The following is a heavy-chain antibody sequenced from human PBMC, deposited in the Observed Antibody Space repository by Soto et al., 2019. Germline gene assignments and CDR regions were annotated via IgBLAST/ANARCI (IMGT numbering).Heavy chain of an antibody. D-gene: IGHD2-15*01. Sequence: SETLSLTCTVSGGSISSYYWSWIRQPPGKGLEWIGYIYYSGSTNYNPSLKSRVTISVDTSKNQFSLKLSSVTAADTAVYYCARARQTLYGGSTHAFDIWGQGTMVTVSS. CDR1: GGSISSYY. CDR2: IYYSGST. J-gene: IGHJ3*02. CDR3: ARARQTLYGGSTHAFDI. V-gene: IGHV4-59*01.